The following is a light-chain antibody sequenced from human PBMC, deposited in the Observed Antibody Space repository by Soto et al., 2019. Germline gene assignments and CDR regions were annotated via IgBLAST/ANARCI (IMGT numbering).Light chain of an antibody. J-gene: IGKJ4*01. CDR2: DAS. CDR1: QPVSRN. V-gene: IGKV3D-15*01. CDR3: QQDNNWPLT. Sequence: EIVLTQSPGTLSVSPGERATLSCRASQPVSRNLAWYQQKPGQPPRLLIYDASTRASGISTRFSGSGSETDFTLTISSLQSEDFGIYYCQQDNNWPLTFGGGTKVDIK.